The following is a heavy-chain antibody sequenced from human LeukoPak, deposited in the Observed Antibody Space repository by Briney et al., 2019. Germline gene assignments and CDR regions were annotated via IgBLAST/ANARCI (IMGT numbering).Heavy chain of an antibody. D-gene: IGHD3-22*01. CDR1: GGTFSSYA. J-gene: IGHJ4*02. Sequence: GASVKVSCKASGGTFSSYAISWVRQAPGQGLEWMGGIIPIFGTANYAQKFQGRVTITADESTSTAYMELSSLRSEDTAVYYCATLESSGYRDYYFDYWGQGTLVTVSS. CDR2: IIPIFGTA. CDR3: ATLESSGYRDYYFDY. V-gene: IGHV1-69*13.